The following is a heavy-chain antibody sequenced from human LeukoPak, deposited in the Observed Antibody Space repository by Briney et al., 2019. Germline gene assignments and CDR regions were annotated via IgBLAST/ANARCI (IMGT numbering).Heavy chain of an antibody. J-gene: IGHJ4*02. D-gene: IGHD2-2*01. V-gene: IGHV3-30-3*01. CDR2: ISFDGSNR. CDR1: GFTFSSYA. CDR3: ARDRSGYCSSISCYWGYFDY. Sequence: GRSLRLSCAASGFTFSSYAMHWVRQAPGKGLEWVAVISFDGSNRYYADSVKGRFTISRDNSKNTLYLQMNSLRAEDTAVYDCARDRSGYCSSISCYWGYFDYWGQGTLVTVSS.